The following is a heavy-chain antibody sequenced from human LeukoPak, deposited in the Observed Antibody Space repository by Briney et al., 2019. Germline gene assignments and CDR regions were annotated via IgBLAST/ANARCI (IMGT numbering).Heavy chain of an antibody. Sequence: GGSLRLSCATSGFTFTSHAMTWVRQAPGKGLEWVSGIFGSGGSTHYADSVKGRFTISRDNSKNTVYLQMNSLRAEDTAVYYCAKTTTGYSSGRFPGWPVDYWGQGTLVTVSS. V-gene: IGHV3-23*01. J-gene: IGHJ4*02. CDR3: AKTTTGYSSGRFPGWPVDY. D-gene: IGHD6-19*01. CDR1: GFTFTSHA. CDR2: IFGSGGST.